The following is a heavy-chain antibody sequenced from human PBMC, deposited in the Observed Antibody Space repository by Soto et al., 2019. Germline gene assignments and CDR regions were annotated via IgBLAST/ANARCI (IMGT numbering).Heavy chain of an antibody. J-gene: IGHJ5*01. V-gene: IGHV4-59*01. Sequence: SETLSLTCTVSGGSISSYYWSWIRQPPGQGLEWIGYIYYSGSTNYNPSLKSRVTISVDTSKNQFSLKLSSVTAADTAVYYCASQGVVVVAATSNWFDPWGQGTLVTVSS. CDR3: ASQGVVVVAATSNWFDP. CDR1: GGSISSYY. D-gene: IGHD2-15*01. CDR2: IYYSGST.